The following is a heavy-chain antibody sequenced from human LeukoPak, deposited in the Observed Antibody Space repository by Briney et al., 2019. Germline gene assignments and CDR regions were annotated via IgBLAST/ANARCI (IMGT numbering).Heavy chain of an antibody. Sequence: SETLSLTCTVSGGSISSYYWSWIRQPPGKGLEWIGYVDYSGSTNYNPSLKSRVTISVDTSKNQFSLKLSSVTAADTAVYYCASEVALLSRGYWGQGTLVTVSS. V-gene: IGHV4-59*08. CDR1: GGSISSYY. D-gene: IGHD5-12*01. J-gene: IGHJ4*02. CDR3: ASEVALLSRGY. CDR2: VDYSGST.